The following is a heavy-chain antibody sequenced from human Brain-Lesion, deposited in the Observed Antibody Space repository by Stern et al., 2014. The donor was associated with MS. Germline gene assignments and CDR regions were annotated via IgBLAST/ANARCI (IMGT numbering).Heavy chain of an antibody. Sequence: QVQLVESGPGLVKPSQTLSLTCTVSGGSINSGAYPWTWIRQPPGKGLEWIGFITYSGTTYYKPSLQRRLTISVDTSKNQFSLKLRSVTAGDTAVYYCARSTVSAEYYFDYWGQGTLVTVSS. J-gene: IGHJ4*02. D-gene: IGHD4-11*01. V-gene: IGHV4-30-4*01. CDR1: GGSINSGAYP. CDR2: ITYSGTT. CDR3: ARSTVSAEYYFDY.